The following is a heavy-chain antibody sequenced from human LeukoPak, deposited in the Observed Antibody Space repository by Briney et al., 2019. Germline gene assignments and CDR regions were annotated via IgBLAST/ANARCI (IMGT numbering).Heavy chain of an antibody. CDR2: IKQDGSEK. CDR3: ARDYSYLFDY. Sequence: GGSLTLSCAASGFTFSSYWMSWVRQAPGKGLEWVANIKQDGSEKYYVDSVKGRFTISRDNAKNSLYLQMNSLRADDTAVYYRARDYSYLFDYWGQGTLVTVSS. V-gene: IGHV3-7*01. J-gene: IGHJ4*02. CDR1: GFTFSSYW. D-gene: IGHD2-21*01.